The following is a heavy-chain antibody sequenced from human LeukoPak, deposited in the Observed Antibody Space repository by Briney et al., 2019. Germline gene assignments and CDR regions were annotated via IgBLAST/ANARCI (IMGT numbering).Heavy chain of an antibody. Sequence: ASVKVSCKVSGYTLTELSMHWVRQAPGKGLEWMGGFDPEDGETIYAQKFQGRVTMTEDTSTDTAYMELSSLRSEDTAVYYCATGTTGTIAFDIWGQGTMVTVSS. CDR2: FDPEDGET. V-gene: IGHV1-24*01. J-gene: IGHJ3*02. CDR3: ATGTTGTIAFDI. D-gene: IGHD1-1*01. CDR1: GYTLTELS.